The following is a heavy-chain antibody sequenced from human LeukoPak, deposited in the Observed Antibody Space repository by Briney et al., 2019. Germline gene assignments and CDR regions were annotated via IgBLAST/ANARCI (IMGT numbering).Heavy chain of an antibody. CDR2: INWDGGST. CDR3: TATPWGGAAAIFDY. Sequence: GGSLRLSCAASGFTFDDYGMTWVRQAPGKGLEWVSGINWDGGSTGYADSVKGRFTIFRDNAKSTVSLQVSSLRAEDTAVYYCTATPWGGAAAIFDYWGQGILVTVSS. CDR1: GFTFDDYG. V-gene: IGHV3-20*04. J-gene: IGHJ4*02. D-gene: IGHD6-25*01.